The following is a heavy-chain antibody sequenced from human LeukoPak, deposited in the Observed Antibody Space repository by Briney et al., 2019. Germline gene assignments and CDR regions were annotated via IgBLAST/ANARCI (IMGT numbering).Heavy chain of an antibody. Sequence: ASVKVSCKASGYTFTGYYMHWVRQAPGQGLEWMGRINPNSGGTNYAQKVQGRVTMTRDTSISTAYTEVSRRRADDTAVYSCPAQTREMTSQYYWGQGTLVTVSS. D-gene: IGHD2-2*01. CDR2: INPNSGGT. J-gene: IGHJ4*02. V-gene: IGHV1-2*06. CDR1: GYTFTGYY. CDR3: PAQTREMTSQYY.